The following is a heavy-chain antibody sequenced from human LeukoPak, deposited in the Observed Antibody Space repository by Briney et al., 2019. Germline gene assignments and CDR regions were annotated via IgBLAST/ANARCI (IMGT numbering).Heavy chain of an antibody. J-gene: IGHJ6*02. CDR3: ARHDYGDYYYGMDV. V-gene: IGHV4-39*01. D-gene: IGHD4-17*01. CDR1: GGFISSSSYY. Sequence: SETLSLTCTVSGGFISSSSYYWGRIRQPPGKGLEWIGSIYYSGSTYYNPSLKSRVTISVGTSKNQFSLKLSSVTAADTAVYYCARHDYGDYYYGMDVWGQGTTVTVSS. CDR2: IYYSGST.